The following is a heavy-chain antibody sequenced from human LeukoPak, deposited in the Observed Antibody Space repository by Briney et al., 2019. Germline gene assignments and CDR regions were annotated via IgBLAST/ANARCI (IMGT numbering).Heavy chain of an antibody. Sequence: ASVKVSCKSSGYIFTSYGINWVRQAPGQGLEWMGWISAYNGNTKYAQKFQGRVTVTTDTSTSTAYMELRSLRSDDTAVYYCARDFWSGYYDIDYWGQGTLVTVSS. J-gene: IGHJ4*02. CDR1: GYIFTSYG. CDR2: ISAYNGNT. V-gene: IGHV1-18*01. D-gene: IGHD3-3*01. CDR3: ARDFWSGYYDIDY.